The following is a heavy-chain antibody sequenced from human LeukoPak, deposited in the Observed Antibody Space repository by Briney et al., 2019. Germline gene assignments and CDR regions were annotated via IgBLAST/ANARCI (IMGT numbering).Heavy chain of an antibody. V-gene: IGHV4-59*12. CDR2: IYYSGST. J-gene: IGHJ5*02. CDR1: GGSISSYY. Sequence: SETLSLTCTVSGGSISSYYWSWIRQPPGKGREWIAYIYYSGSTYYNPSLKSRVTISVDTSTNQFSLKLNSVTGADTAVYYCARRYSSGSWFDPWGQGPLVPVSS. CDR3: ARRYSSGSWFDP. D-gene: IGHD6-19*01.